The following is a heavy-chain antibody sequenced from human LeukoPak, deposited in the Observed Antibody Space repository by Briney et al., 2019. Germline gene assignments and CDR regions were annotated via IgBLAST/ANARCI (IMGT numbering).Heavy chain of an antibody. D-gene: IGHD2-15*01. CDR3: ARGRYCSADICSGGDAFDI. V-gene: IGHV4-4*07. CDR2: IYTRGST. Sequence: SETLSLTCSVSGVSINNYYWSWIRQPAGKGLEWIGRIYTRGSTNYNPSLKSRVTMPVDTSKNQFSLKLSSVTAADTAVYYCARGRYCSADICSGGDAFDIWGQGTMVSVSS. CDR1: GVSINNYY. J-gene: IGHJ3*02.